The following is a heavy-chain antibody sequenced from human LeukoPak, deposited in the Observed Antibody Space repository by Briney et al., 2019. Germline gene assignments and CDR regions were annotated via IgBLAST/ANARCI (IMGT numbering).Heavy chain of an antibody. V-gene: IGHV3-7*01. CDR1: GFNFYGFN. CDR3: VTEDWYRFDY. D-gene: IGHD6-13*01. CDR2: TDRAGSGT. J-gene: IGHJ4*02. Sequence: PGGSLRLSCAASGFNFYGFNMVWVRQAPGRGLEWVATTDRAGSGTEYMHSVRGRFTISRDNTKNLIHLQMNSLSAEDTGVYFYVTEDWYRFDYWGQGILVTVSS.